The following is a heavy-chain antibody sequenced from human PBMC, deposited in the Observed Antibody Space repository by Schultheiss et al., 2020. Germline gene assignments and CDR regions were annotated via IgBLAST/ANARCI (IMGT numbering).Heavy chain of an antibody. CDR1: GFTFNNYG. CDR3: ARDQSNTHYYMDV. V-gene: IGHV3-33*01. D-gene: IGHD2/OR15-2a*01. CDR2: IWYDGDNK. Sequence: GGSLRLSCAASGFTFNNYGMHWVRQAPGKGLEWVAVIWYDGDNKYYGDSVKGRFSISRDNSKNTIYLQMNGLRAEDTAVYYCARDQSNTHYYMDVWGKGTTITVS. J-gene: IGHJ6*03.